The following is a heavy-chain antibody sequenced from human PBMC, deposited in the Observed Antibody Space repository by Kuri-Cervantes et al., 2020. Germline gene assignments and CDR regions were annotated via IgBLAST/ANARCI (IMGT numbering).Heavy chain of an antibody. CDR1: GFTFSNYA. V-gene: IGHV3-30*04. Sequence: GGSLRLSCAASGFTFSNYAMHWVRQAPGKGLQWVAVISYDGRDKYYADSVKGRFTISRDNSKNTLYLQMNSLRAEDTAVYYCAREVTVTTVVTPFEVDYWGQGTLVTVSS. CDR2: ISYDGRDK. D-gene: IGHD4-23*01. J-gene: IGHJ4*02. CDR3: AREVTVTTVVTPFEVDY.